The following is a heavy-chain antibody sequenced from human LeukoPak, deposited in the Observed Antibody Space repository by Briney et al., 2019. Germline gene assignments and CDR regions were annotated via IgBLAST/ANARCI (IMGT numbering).Heavy chain of an antibody. CDR2: ISYDGSNK. Sequence: SGGSLRLSCAASGFTFSSYAMHWVRQAPGKGLEWVAVISYDGSNKYYADSVKGRFTVSRDNSKNTLYLQMNSLRAEDTAVYYCARGVGGGSSWYNFWGQGSLVTVSS. CDR1: GFTFSSYA. CDR3: ARGVGGGSSWYNF. D-gene: IGHD6-13*01. J-gene: IGHJ4*02. V-gene: IGHV3-30-3*01.